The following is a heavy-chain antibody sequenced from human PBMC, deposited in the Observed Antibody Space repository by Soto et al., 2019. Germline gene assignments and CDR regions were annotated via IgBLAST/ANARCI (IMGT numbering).Heavy chain of an antibody. CDR3: AIPPPIEVAGPDY. Sequence: SETLSLTCNVSGGSISGSPYHWGWIRQPPGKGLEWIGSIDDSGKVYYNPSLTGRATLFVDTSRNRFSLNLDSVTAADTAVYYCAIPPPIEVAGPDYWGQGTLVTVSS. CDR1: GGSISGSPYH. CDR2: IDDSGKV. D-gene: IGHD6-19*01. J-gene: IGHJ4*02. V-gene: IGHV4-39*02.